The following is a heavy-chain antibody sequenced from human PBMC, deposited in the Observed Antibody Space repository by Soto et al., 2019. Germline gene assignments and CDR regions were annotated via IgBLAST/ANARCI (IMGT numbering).Heavy chain of an antibody. V-gene: IGHV4-31*03. CDR3: ARVGPENWFDP. D-gene: IGHD2-15*01. J-gene: IGHJ5*02. Sequence: SETLSLTCTVSGGSISSGGYYWSWIRQHPGKGLEWIGYIYYSGSTYYNPSLKSRVTISVDTSKNQFSLKLSSVTAADTAVYYCARVGPENWFDPWGQGTLVTLSS. CDR1: GGSISSGGYY. CDR2: IYYSGST.